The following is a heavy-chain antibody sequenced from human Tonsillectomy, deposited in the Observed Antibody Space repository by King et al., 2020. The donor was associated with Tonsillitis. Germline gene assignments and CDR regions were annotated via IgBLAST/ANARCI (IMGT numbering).Heavy chain of an antibody. D-gene: IGHD6-19*01. CDR1: GGSISSYS. CDR3: ARTSGWSFDY. Sequence: QLQESGPGLVKPSETLSLTCTVSGGSISSYSWSWIRQPPGKGLEWIGYIYYTGSPNHHPSLKSRVTISVDTSKNQFSLKLSSVTAADTAVYYCARTSGWSFDYWGQGTLVTVSS. CDR2: IYYTGSP. V-gene: IGHV4-59*01. J-gene: IGHJ4*02.